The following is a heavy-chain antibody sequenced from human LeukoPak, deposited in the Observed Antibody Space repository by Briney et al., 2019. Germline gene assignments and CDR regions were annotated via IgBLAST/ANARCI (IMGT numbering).Heavy chain of an antibody. CDR2: ISGSGGST. CDR1: GFTFSSYA. CDR3: AKDLGYCSGGSCYPLDY. D-gene: IGHD2-15*01. V-gene: IGHV3-23*01. J-gene: IGHJ4*02. Sequence: GGSLRLSCAASGFTFSSYAMSWVRQAPGKGPEWVSAISGSGGSTYYADSVKGRFTISRDNSKNTLYLQMNSLRAEDTAVYYCAKDLGYCSGGSCYPLDYWGQGTLVTVSS.